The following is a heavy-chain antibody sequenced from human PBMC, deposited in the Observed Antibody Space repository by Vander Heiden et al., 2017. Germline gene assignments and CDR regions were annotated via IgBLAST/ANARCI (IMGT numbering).Heavy chain of an antibody. CDR1: GGTFSSYA. CDR2: IIPIFGTA. D-gene: IGHD5-12*01. V-gene: IGHV1-69*01. J-gene: IGHJ6*02. CDR3: ARVMGSSGPKGYYYYYGMDV. Sequence: QVQLVQSGAEVKKPGSSVKVSCKASGGTFSSYALSWVRQAPGQGLEWMGGIIPIFGTANYAQKFQGRVTITADESTSTAYMELSSLRSEDTAVYYCARVMGSSGPKGYYYYYGMDVWGQGTTVTVSS.